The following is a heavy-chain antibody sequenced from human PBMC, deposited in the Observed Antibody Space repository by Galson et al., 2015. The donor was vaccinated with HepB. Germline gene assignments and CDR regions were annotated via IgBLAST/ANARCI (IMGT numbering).Heavy chain of an antibody. V-gene: IGHV3-53*01. CDR2: IYSCGST. CDR1: GFTVSSNY. D-gene: IGHD6-19*01. CDR3: ARKYSSDWYGGDYFDY. J-gene: IGHJ4*02. Sequence: LRLSCAASGFTVSSNYMSWVRQAPGKGLEWVSVIYSCGSTNYADSVKGRFTISRDNSKNTLYLQMNSLRADDTAVYYCARKYSSDWYGGDYFDYWGQGTLVTVSS.